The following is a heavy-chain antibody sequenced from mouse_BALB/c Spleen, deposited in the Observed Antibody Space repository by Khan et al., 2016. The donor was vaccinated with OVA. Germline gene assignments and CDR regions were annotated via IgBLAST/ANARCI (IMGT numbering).Heavy chain of an antibody. CDR3: PRHRGYNGHNTYFDY. CDR2: ISSGGTYT. Sequence: EVQLLETGGGLVRPGGSLKFSCAASGFSFSSYSMSWVRQTPEKRLEWVATISSGGTYTYYLDSVKGRFTFSRDNAKNTLYLQMGSLKSEDTAMYYCPRHRGYNGHNTYFDYWGQGTTLTVSS. CDR1: GFSFSSYS. V-gene: IGHV5-9-3*01. J-gene: IGHJ2*01. D-gene: IGHD1-1*01.